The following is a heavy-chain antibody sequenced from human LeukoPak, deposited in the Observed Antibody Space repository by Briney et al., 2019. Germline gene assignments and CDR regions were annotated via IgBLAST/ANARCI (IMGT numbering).Heavy chain of an antibody. D-gene: IGHD3-10*01. V-gene: IGHV3-48*01. CDR1: KFSFSSHS. CDR3: ARGYGIYAFDM. J-gene: IGHJ3*02. Sequence: PGGSLRLSCAASKFSFSSHSMNWVRQAPGKGLEWVSYISATHTIYYADSVKGRFTVSRDNAKNSLFLEMNSLRAEDTAIYYCARGYGIYAFDMWGQGTMVTVSS. CDR2: ISATHTI.